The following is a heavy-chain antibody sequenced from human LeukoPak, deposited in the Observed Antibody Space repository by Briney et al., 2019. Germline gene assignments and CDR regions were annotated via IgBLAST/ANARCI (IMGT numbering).Heavy chain of an antibody. D-gene: IGHD1-7*01. CDR1: GYTFTTYG. J-gene: IGHJ5*02. V-gene: IGHV1-18*01. Sequence: ASVKVSCKASGYTFTTYGISWVRQAPGQGLEWMGWISAYNGNTIYAQKLQGRVTMTTDTSTSTVYVELRSLRSDDTAVYYCAFKLELPPSEVWFDPWGQGTLVTVSS. CDR2: ISAYNGNT. CDR3: AFKLELPPSEVWFDP.